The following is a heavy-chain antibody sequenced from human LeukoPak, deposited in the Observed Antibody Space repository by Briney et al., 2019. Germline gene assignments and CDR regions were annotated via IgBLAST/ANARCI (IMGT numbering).Heavy chain of an antibody. CDR3: ARDGTLRDYYDSPIDY. CDR2: INSDGSST. Sequence: GGSLRPSCAASGFTFSSYWMHWVRQAPGKGLVWVSRINSDGSSTSQADSVKGRFTISRDNAKNTLFLQMNSLRAEDTAVYYCARDGTLRDYYDSPIDYWGQGTLVTVSS. V-gene: IGHV3-74*01. CDR1: GFTFSSYW. D-gene: IGHD3-22*01. J-gene: IGHJ4*02.